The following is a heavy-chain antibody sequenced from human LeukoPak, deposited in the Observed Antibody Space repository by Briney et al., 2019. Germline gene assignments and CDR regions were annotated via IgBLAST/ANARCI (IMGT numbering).Heavy chain of an antibody. V-gene: IGHV3-23*01. Sequence: PGGSLRLSCAASGFAFNNYVMSWVRQAPGKGLEWVSSISGSGGSTYYTDSVKGRFTISRDNSKNTLFLQMNSLRAEDTAVYSCAKDSTASGSYYGMDMWGKRTPLIVSS. D-gene: IGHD6-19*01. CDR1: GFAFNNYV. CDR2: ISGSGGST. CDR3: AKDSTASGSYYGMDM. J-gene: IGHJ6*04.